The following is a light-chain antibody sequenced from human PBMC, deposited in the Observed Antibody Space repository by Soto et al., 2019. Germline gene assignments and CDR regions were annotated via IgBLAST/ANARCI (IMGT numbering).Light chain of an antibody. CDR2: EGS. J-gene: IGLJ1*01. CDR3: CSFAGSNTFV. Sequence: QSVLTQPASVSGSPGQSITLSCTGTSSDVGSYNFVSWYQQHPGKAPKLMIYEGSKRPSGVSNRFSGSKSGNTASLTISGLQAEDEADYYCCSFAGSNTFVFGTGTKVT. CDR1: SSDVGSYNF. V-gene: IGLV2-23*03.